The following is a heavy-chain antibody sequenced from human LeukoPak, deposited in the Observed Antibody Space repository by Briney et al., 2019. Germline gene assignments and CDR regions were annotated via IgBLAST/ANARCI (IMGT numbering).Heavy chain of an antibody. CDR3: ARDRAVAGYYYYGMDV. V-gene: IGHV1-2*02. D-gene: IGHD6-19*01. CDR1: GYTFTGYY. J-gene: IGHJ6*02. Sequence: ASVKVSCKASGYTFTGYYMPWVRQAPGQGLEWMGWINPNSGGTNYAQKFQGRVTMTRDTSISTAYMELSRLRSDDTAVYYCARDRAVAGYYYYGMDVWGQGSTVTVSS. CDR2: INPNSGGT.